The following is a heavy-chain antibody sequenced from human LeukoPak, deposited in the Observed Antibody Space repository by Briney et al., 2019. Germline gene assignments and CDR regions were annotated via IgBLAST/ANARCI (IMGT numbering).Heavy chain of an antibody. D-gene: IGHD1-26*01. V-gene: IGHV2-5*01. CDR3: GQRREAFDYYGLDV. J-gene: IGHJ6*02. CDR1: GFSLSTSGVG. Sequence: ESGPTLVKPTQTLTLTCTFSGFSLSTSGVGVGWTRQPPGKALEWLAVIYWNGDKRYSPSLKTRLTITRDTSKNLVFLTMTNMDPVDTATYYCGQRREAFDYYGLDVWGQGTTVTVSS. CDR2: IYWNGDK.